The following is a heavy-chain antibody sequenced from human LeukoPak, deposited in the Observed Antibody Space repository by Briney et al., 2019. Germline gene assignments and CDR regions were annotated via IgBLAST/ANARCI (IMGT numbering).Heavy chain of an antibody. CDR3: TRWDCTTTGCYPFDY. CDR1: GFTFCGSA. CDR2: IRDKANSYAT. D-gene: IGHD2-2*01. Sequence: GVSLKLSCAASGFTFCGSAIHWVRQASGKGLEWVGRIRDKANSYATAYIASVKGRFTISRDDSKNTAYLQMSSLKTEDTAVYYCTRWDCTTTGCYPFDYWGQGTLVTVSS. V-gene: IGHV3-73*01. J-gene: IGHJ4*02.